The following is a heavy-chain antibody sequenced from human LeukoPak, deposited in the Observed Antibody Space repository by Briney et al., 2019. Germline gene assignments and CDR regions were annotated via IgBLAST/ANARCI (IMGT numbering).Heavy chain of an antibody. V-gene: IGHV1-69*15. CDR1: GGTFSSYA. CDR3: ARDLGAASYYYYGMDV. D-gene: IGHD6-13*01. J-gene: IGHJ6*02. CDR2: IIPVFTTA. Sequence: VASVTVSCTASGGTFSSYAISWVRQAPGQGLEWMGSIIPVFTTANYAQKFQGRVTITADESTSTAYMELSSLRSEDTAVYYCARDLGAASYYYYGMDVWGQGTTVTVSS.